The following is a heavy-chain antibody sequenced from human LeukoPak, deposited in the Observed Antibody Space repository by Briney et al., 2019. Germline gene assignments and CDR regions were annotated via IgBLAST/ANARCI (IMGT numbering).Heavy chain of an antibody. CDR3: AKGRGDIVATIDY. J-gene: IGHJ4*02. V-gene: IGHV3-9*01. D-gene: IGHD5-12*01. Sequence: GGSLRLSCAASGFTFDDYAMHWVRQAPGKGLEWVSGINWNSRSIGYADSVKGRFTISRDSAKNSLYLQMNSLRAEDTALYYCAKGRGDIVATIDYWSQGTLVTVSS. CDR2: INWNSRSI. CDR1: GFTFDDYA.